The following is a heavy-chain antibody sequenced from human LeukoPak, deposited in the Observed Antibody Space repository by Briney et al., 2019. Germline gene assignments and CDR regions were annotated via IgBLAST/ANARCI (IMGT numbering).Heavy chain of an antibody. V-gene: IGHV5-51*01. CDR1: GYSFTSYW. D-gene: IGHD3-3*01. CDR3: ARGGTLTIFGVVTPPYYFDY. J-gene: IGHJ4*02. CDR2: IYPGDSDT. Sequence: GESLKISCKGSGYSFTSYWIGWVRQMPGKGLEWMGIIYPGDSDTRYSPSFQGQVTISADKSISTAYLQWSSLKASGTAMYYCARGGTLTIFGVVTPPYYFDYWGQGTLVTVSS.